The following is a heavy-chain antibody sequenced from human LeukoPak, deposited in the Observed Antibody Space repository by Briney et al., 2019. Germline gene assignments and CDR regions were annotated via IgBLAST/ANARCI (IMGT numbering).Heavy chain of an antibody. J-gene: IGHJ3*02. CDR3: ASTYYYGSGSYADAFDI. CDR1: GGSISSSNW. D-gene: IGHD3-10*01. CDR2: IYHSGST. V-gene: IGHV4-4*02. Sequence: SETLSLTCAVSGGSISSSNWRSWVRQPPGKGLEWIGEIYHSGSTNYNPSLKSRVTISVDKSKNQFSLKLSSVTAADTAVYYCASTYYYGSGSYADAFDIWGQGTMVTVSS.